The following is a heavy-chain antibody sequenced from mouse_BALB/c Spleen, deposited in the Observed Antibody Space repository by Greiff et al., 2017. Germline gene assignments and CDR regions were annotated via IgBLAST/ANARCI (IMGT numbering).Heavy chain of an antibody. V-gene: IGHV1-14*01. CDR1: GYTFTSYV. CDR3: ARGGLYDYDGGGFDY. D-gene: IGHD2-4*01. Sequence: EVQLQQSGPELVKPGASVKMSCKASGYTFTSYVMHWVKQRPGQGLEWIGYINPYNDGTKYNEKFKGKATLTSDKSSSTAYMELSSLTSEDSAVYYCARGGLYDYDGGGFDYWGQGTTLTVSS. CDR2: INPYNDGT. J-gene: IGHJ2*01.